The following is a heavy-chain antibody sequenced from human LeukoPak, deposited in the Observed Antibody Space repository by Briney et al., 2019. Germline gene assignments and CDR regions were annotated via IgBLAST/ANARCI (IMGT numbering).Heavy chain of an antibody. CDR3: ARDLYAYYYDSSGYYYDY. CDR2: ISSSSSYI. V-gene: IGHV3-21*01. D-gene: IGHD3-22*01. CDR1: GFTFSSYS. J-gene: IGHJ4*02. Sequence: PEGSLRLSCAASGFTFSSYSMNCVRQAPGKGLEWVSSISSSSSYIYYADSVKGRFTISRDNAKNSLYLQMNSLRAEDTAVYYCARDLYAYYYDSSGYYYDYWGEGTLVTVSS.